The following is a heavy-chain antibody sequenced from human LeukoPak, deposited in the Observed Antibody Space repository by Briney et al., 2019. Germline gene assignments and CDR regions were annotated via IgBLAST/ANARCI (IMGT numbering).Heavy chain of an antibody. CDR2: IYTTGIT. Sequence: SETLSLTCTVSSGSISTYYWSWIRQPAGKGLEWIGRIYTTGITNYNPSLKSRVTMSLDTSKNQFSLRLSSVTAADTAVYYCAREGCRACGFDYWGQGTLVTVSS. CDR1: SGSISTYY. D-gene: IGHD2-21*01. J-gene: IGHJ4*02. V-gene: IGHV4-4*07. CDR3: AREGCRACGFDY.